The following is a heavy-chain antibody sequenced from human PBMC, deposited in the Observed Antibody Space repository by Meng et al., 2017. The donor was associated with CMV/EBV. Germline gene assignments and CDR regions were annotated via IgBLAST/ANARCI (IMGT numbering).Heavy chain of an antibody. CDR3: SRDSREDIVVVTAAAPPDDAFDI. V-gene: IGHV1-18*01. CDR1: GYTFTSYC. Sequence: SVNVSCKASGYTFTSYCISWVRQAPGQGLEWMGWISAYKSNTNYAQKLQGRVTMTTDTSTSTAYMELRSLRSDDTAVYYCSRDSREDIVVVTAAAPPDDAFDIWGQGTMVTVSS. CDR2: ISAYKSNT. D-gene: IGHD2-2*01. J-gene: IGHJ3*02.